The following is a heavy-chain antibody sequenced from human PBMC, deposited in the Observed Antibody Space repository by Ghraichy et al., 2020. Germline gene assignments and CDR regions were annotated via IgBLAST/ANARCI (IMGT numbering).Heavy chain of an antibody. CDR3: ARVPSSSWYEPVY. V-gene: IGHV4-59*01. J-gene: IGHJ4*02. D-gene: IGHD6-13*01. Sequence: ESLNISCTVSGGSISSYYWSWIRQPPGKGLEWIGYIYYTGSTNYNPSLKSRVTISIDTSKNHFTLRLSSVTAADTAVYYCARVPSSSWYEPVYWGQGTLVTVSS. CDR2: IYYTGST. CDR1: GGSISSYY.